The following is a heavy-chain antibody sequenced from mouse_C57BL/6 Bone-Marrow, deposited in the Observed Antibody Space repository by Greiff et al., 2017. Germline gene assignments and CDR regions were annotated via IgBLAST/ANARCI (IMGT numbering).Heavy chain of an antibody. CDR1: GYTFTSYW. V-gene: IGHV1-5*01. CDR2: IYPGNSDT. Sequence: VQLQQSGTVLARPGASVKMSCKISGYTFTSYWMHWVKQRPGQGLEWIGAIYPGNSDTSYNQKFKGKAKLTAVTSASTAYMELSSLTNEDSAVYYCTLLYYRGGFAYWGQGTLVTVSA. CDR3: TLLYYRGGFAY. J-gene: IGHJ3*01. D-gene: IGHD2-14*01.